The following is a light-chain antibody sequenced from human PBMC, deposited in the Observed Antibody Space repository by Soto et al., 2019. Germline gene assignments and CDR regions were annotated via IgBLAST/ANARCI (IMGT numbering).Light chain of an antibody. CDR1: QSASGSY. J-gene: IGKJ1*01. V-gene: IGKV3-20*01. CDR2: GAS. Sequence: EIVLTQSPGTLSLSPGERATLFCRASQSASGSYLAWYQQKPGQAPRLLIYGASSRATGIPDRFSGSGSGTDFTLTISRLEPEDFAVYYCQDHGTSPPSWTFGQGTKVEIK. CDR3: QDHGTSPPSWT.